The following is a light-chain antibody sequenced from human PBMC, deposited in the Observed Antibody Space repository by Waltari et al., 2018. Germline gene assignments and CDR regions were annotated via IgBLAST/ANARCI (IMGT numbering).Light chain of an antibody. CDR1: QAIKYS. V-gene: IGKV1-NL1*01. Sequence: DIQMTQSPSSLSASVGDRVTITCRASQAIKYSLAWYQQKPGEAPKLLLYGTSRLERGVPSRFSGSGSGTDYTLTISSLQPEDFASYYCQQYYGSPTFGQGTKVDIK. CDR2: GTS. CDR3: QQYYGSPT. J-gene: IGKJ1*01.